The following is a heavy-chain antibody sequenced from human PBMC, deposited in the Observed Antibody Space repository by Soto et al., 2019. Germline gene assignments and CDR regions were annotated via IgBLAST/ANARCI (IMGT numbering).Heavy chain of an antibody. Sequence: SVKVSCKASGGTLSTNAISWVRQAPGQGLEWMGAIIPMFGSPKYAQKFLGRVTITADNPTSTIYMEMISLASADTAVYYCARGGFVAGLYNAMDAWGQGTTVTVSS. V-gene: IGHV1-69*06. CDR2: IIPMFGSP. CDR3: ARGGFVAGLYNAMDA. D-gene: IGHD6-19*01. J-gene: IGHJ6*02. CDR1: GGTLSTNA.